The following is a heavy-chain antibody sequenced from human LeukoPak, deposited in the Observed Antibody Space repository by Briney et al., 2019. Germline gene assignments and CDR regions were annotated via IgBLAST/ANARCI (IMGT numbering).Heavy chain of an antibody. Sequence: GSLRLSCAASGFTFSSYWMHWVRQAPGKGLVWVSRINSDGSSTSYADSVKGRFTISRDNAKNTLYLQMNSLRAEDTAVYYCARELWCSSTSCPLDYWGQGTLVTVSS. V-gene: IGHV3-74*01. CDR3: ARELWCSSTSCPLDY. J-gene: IGHJ4*02. CDR2: INSDGSST. D-gene: IGHD2-2*01. CDR1: GFTFSSYW.